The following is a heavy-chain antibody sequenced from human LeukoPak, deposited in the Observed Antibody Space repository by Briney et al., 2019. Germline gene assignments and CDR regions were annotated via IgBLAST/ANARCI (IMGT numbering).Heavy chain of an antibody. D-gene: IGHD1-26*01. V-gene: IGHV3-33*01. CDR3: ARLNGSYLDY. Sequence: PGGSLRLSCAASGFSFSSYGMHWVRQAPGKGLEWVARIWYDGSKKYYADSEKGRFTISRDNSENTLYLQMTSLRAEDTAVFYCARLNGSYLDYWGQGTLVTVSS. CDR1: GFSFSSYG. J-gene: IGHJ4*02. CDR2: IWYDGSKK.